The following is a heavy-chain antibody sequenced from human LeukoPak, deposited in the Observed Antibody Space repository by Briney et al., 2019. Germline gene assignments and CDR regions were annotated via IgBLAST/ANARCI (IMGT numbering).Heavy chain of an antibody. CDR1: GFTFSNYA. D-gene: IGHD4-17*01. CDR2: ISNSGTGT. J-gene: IGHJ4*02. CDR3: ARAQQRDVTSPFELDY. Sequence: GGSLRLSCAASGFTFSNYAMSWVRQAPGKGMEWVSAISNSGTGTYYADSVKGRFTISRDNSKNTLYLQINSLTGEDTAVYYCARAQQRDVTSPFELDYWGQGTLVAVSS. V-gene: IGHV3-23*01.